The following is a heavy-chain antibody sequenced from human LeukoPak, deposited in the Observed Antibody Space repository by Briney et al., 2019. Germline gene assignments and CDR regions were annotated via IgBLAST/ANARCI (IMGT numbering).Heavy chain of an antibody. D-gene: IGHD3-22*01. CDR2: IYTSGST. V-gene: IGHV4-61*02. J-gene: IGHJ4*02. CDR1: GGSISSGSYY. CDR3: ARGYFDSRGYSNPFDY. Sequence: SQTLSLTCTVSGGSISSGSYYWSWIRQPAGKGREWFGRIYTSGSTNYNPSLKSRVTISVDRSKNQFSLKLTSVTAADTAVYYCARGYFDSRGYSNPFDYWGQGALVTVSS.